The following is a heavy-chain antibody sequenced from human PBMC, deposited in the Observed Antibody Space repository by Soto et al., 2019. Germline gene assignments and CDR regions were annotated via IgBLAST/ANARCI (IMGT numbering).Heavy chain of an antibody. V-gene: IGHV4-34*01. D-gene: IGHD3-3*01. CDR1: GGSFSGYY. CDR3: ARTIFGVVPKRDYYYYYYMDV. Sequence: SETLSLTCAVYGGSFSGYYWSWIRQPPGKGLEWIGEINHSGSTNYNPSLKSRVTISVDTSKNQFSLKLSSVTAADTAVYYCARTIFGVVPKRDYYYYYYMDVWGKGTTVTVSS. J-gene: IGHJ6*03. CDR2: INHSGST.